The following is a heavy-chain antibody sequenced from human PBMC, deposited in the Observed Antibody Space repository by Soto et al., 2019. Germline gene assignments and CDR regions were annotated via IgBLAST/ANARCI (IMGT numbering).Heavy chain of an antibody. V-gene: IGHV4-31*03. D-gene: IGHD2-2*01. Sequence: PSETLSLTCTVSGGSISSGGYYWNWIRQHPGKGLEWIGYIYYIGSTYYNPSLKSRVTISLDTSKNQFSLKLSSVTAADTAVYYCARAKGIVLVPAAYNWFDPWGQGTLVTVSS. CDR1: GGSISSGGYY. CDR3: ARAKGIVLVPAAYNWFDP. CDR2: IYYIGST. J-gene: IGHJ5*02.